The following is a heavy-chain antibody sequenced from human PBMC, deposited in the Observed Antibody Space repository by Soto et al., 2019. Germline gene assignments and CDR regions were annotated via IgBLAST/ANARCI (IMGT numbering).Heavy chain of an antibody. V-gene: IGHV3-23*01. Sequence: EAQLLESGGGLVQPGGSLRLSCAASGFTFSSYAMSWVRQAPGKGLEWVSTISDSGNSTYSADSAKGRFTISRDNSKNMLYLQMNSLRAKDTAVYHCARDRYGDPLWGQDDFDYWGQGTLVTVSS. CDR2: ISDSGNST. CDR3: ARDRYGDPLWGQDDFDY. CDR1: GFTFSSYA. J-gene: IGHJ4*02. D-gene: IGHD4-17*01.